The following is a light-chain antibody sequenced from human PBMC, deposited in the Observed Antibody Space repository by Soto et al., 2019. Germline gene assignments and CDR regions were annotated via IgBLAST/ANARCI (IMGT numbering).Light chain of an antibody. Sequence: DIQMTQSPSSLSASVGDRVTITCRASQGISSWVAWYQQNPGKAPKLLIYAASTLQSGVPSRFSGSGSGTDFTLTISSLQPEDFATYYCQQANSFPLPFGQGTKLDIK. CDR2: AAS. CDR1: QGISSW. CDR3: QQANSFPLP. V-gene: IGKV1-12*01. J-gene: IGKJ2*01.